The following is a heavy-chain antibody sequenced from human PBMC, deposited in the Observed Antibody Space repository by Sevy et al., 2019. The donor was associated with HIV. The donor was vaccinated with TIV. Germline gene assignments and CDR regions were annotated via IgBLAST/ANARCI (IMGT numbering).Heavy chain of an antibody. J-gene: IGHJ6*02. V-gene: IGHV3-49*04. CDR1: GFTFDDYT. CDR3: TRVEGAADWGMDV. Sequence: GGSLRLSCRASGFTFDDYTMSWVRQAPGKGLEWVAFIRSKAYGGTTEYAASVKGRFTNSRDESKSIAYLQMNSLKTEDTAVYYCTRVEGAADWGMDVWGQGTTVTVSS. D-gene: IGHD1-26*01. CDR2: IRSKAYGGTT.